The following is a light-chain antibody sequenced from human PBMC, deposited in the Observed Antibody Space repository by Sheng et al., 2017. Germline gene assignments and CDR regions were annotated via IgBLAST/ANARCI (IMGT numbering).Light chain of an antibody. CDR3: GATYGSGRNFAGVV. J-gene: IGLJ2*01. CDR2: VGTGGIVG. CDR1: SGYNDYK. V-gene: IGLV9-49*02. Sequence: QPVLTQPPSASASLGASVTLTCTLTSGYNDYKVDWYQQRPGKGPRFVMRVGTGGIVGSKGDGIPDRFSVLGSGLIRNLTIKNIQEEDESDFHCGATYGSGRNFAGVVFGGGTKADRP.